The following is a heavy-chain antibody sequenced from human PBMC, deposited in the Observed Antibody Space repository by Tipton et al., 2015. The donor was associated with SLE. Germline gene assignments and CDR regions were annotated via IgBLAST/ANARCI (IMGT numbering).Heavy chain of an antibody. D-gene: IGHD6-13*01. V-gene: IGHV4-39*07. CDR1: GGSISSSSYY. CDR3: ARGWYSSSGGGYYFDY. Sequence: TLSLTCTVSGGSISSSSYYWGWIRQPPGKGLEWIGSIYHSGSTYYNPSLKSRVTISVDTSKNPFSLKLSSVTAADTAVYYCARGWYSSSGGGYYFDYWGQGTLVTVSS. J-gene: IGHJ4*02. CDR2: IYHSGST.